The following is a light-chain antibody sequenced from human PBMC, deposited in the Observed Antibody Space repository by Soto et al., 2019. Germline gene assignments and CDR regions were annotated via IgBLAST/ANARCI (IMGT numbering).Light chain of an antibody. V-gene: IGLV2-14*01. CDR3: SSYTSSSPYV. J-gene: IGLJ1*01. CDR1: SSDVGGYNY. CDR2: EVN. Sequence: QSALTQPASVSGSPGQSITISCTGTSSDVGGYNYVSWYQQHPGKAPKLMIYEVNNRPSGVSNRFSGSKPGNTASLTISGLQADDEADYYCSSYTSSSPYVFXTGTKVTVL.